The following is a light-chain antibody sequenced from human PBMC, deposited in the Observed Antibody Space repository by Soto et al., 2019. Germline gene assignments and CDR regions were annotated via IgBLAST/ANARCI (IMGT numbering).Light chain of an antibody. CDR3: QQYGSSPWT. Sequence: EIVLTQSPGTLSLSPGERVTLSCRASQSVSSSYLAWYQQKPGQAPRPLIYGASSRAIGIPDRFSGSGSGTDFTLTISRLEPEDFAVYYCQQYGSSPWTFGQGT. V-gene: IGKV3-20*01. J-gene: IGKJ1*01. CDR2: GAS. CDR1: QSVSSSY.